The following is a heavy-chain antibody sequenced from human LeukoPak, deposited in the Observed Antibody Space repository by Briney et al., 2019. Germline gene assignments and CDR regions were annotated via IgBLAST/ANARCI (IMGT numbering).Heavy chain of an antibody. D-gene: IGHD1-7*01. Sequence: PGGSLRLSCVASGSTFSTYSMIWVRQAPGKGLEWVSYIRSSGSTTYYADSVQGRFTISRDNSKNTLYLQMNSLRAEDTAVYYCARVQTTRSYYFDYWGQGTLVTVSS. CDR3: ARVQTTRSYYFDY. V-gene: IGHV3-48*01. CDR2: IRSSGSTT. CDR1: GSTFSTYS. J-gene: IGHJ4*02.